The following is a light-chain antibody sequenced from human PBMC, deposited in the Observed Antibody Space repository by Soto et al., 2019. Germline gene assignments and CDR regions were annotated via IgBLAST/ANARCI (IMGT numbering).Light chain of an antibody. V-gene: IGLV2-11*01. J-gene: IGLJ1*01. CDR2: DGT. CDR3: CTISASYTFV. Sequence: QCALTHPRSDTGSPGQSVTVSCTVTSSNVGGYNCVSWYHPHPGKASQLIIYDGTQRPSRVPDRFSGCNSGNTAPFSLSGLHAEDEADHSCCTISASYTFVCXTGTKDTVL. CDR1: SSNVGGYNC.